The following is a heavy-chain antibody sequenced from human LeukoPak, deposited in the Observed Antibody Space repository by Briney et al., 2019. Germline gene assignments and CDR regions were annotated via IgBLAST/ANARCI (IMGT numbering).Heavy chain of an antibody. CDR1: GFTVSSNY. J-gene: IGHJ4*02. D-gene: IGHD1-26*01. CDR3: ARNVGFDY. CDR2: IKQDGSEK. V-gene: IGHV3-7*01. Sequence: GGSLRLSCAASGFTVSSNYMSWVRQAPGKGLEWVANIKQDGSEKYYVDSVKGRFTISRDNAKNSLYLQMNSLRAEDTAVCYCARNVGFDYWGQGTLVTVSS.